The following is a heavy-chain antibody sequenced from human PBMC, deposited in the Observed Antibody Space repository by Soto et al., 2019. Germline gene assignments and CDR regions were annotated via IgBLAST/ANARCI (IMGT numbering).Heavy chain of an antibody. D-gene: IGHD5-12*01. V-gene: IGHV4-31*02. Sequence: WTWIRQHPGKGLEWIGYMYHSGSTYYNPSLKSRVTISVDTSKNQFSLKLSSVTAADTAVYYCARDPGDGYNYDYWGQGTLVTVSS. J-gene: IGHJ4*02. CDR2: MYHSGST. CDR3: ARDPGDGYNYDY.